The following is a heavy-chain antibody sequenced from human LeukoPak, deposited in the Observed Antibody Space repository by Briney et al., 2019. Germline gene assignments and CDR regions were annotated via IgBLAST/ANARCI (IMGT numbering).Heavy chain of an antibody. D-gene: IGHD6-19*01. V-gene: IGHV4-59*08. CDR2: SYDSGST. Sequence: SETLSLTCTVSGGSISSYYWSWIRQPAGKGLGCIGYSYDSGSTNYNPSLRSRVTISVDTSKNQFSLKLSSVTAADTAVYYCAASSGWYLGVDYWGQGTLVTVSS. CDR1: GGSISSYY. J-gene: IGHJ4*02. CDR3: AASSGWYLGVDY.